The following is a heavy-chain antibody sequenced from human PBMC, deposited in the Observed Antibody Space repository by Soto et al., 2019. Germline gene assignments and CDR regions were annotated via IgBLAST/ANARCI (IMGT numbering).Heavy chain of an antibody. V-gene: IGHV3-33*01. Sequence: QVDLVESGGGVVQPGKSLTLSCATSGFTFSEDAMHWVRQAPGKGLEWVAVIWYDGSKKHYADSVKGRITISRDNSKNTLFLQMNSLTAEDTAVYWWAREGSYTAMFSGCDYWGQGTLVTVSS. J-gene: IGHJ4*02. CDR1: GFTFSEDA. D-gene: IGHD5-18*01. CDR3: AREGSYTAMFSGCDY. CDR2: IWYDGSKK.